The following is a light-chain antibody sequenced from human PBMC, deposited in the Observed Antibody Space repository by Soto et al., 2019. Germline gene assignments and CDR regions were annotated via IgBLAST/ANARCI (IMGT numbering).Light chain of an antibody. CDR1: SSNIESNT. J-gene: IGLJ1*01. CDR3: AGCDDRGIGHV. CDR2: SNY. Sequence: QSVRTQPPSASGTPGQRVTISCSGSSSNIESNTVAWYQQLPGTAPKLVIYSNYDRPSGVPDRFSGSTSGTSASLVIRGLQSYDEADYYCAGCDDRGIGHVFRGGNSVTAL. V-gene: IGLV1-44*01.